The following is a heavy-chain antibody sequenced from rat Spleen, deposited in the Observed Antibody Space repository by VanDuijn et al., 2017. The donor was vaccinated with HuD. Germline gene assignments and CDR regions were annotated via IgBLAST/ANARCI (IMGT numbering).Heavy chain of an antibody. Sequence: EVQLVESGGGLVQPGRSLKLSCAASGFTFSDYNMAWVRQAPKKGLEWVATIIYDGISTYYRDSVKGRFTISRDTAKSTLYLHMDSLRSEDTAIYYCATQHYGSPGGFAYWGQGTLVTVSS. CDR2: IIYDGIST. CDR3: ATQHYGSPGGFAY. D-gene: IGHD1-3*01. V-gene: IGHV5S10*01. J-gene: IGHJ3*01. CDR1: GFTFSDYN.